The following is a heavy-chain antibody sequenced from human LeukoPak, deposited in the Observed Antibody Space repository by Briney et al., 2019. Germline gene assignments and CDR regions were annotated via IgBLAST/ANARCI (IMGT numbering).Heavy chain of an antibody. V-gene: IGHV1-69*13. CDR3: ASEGGDYYDSSGYYRGLLDY. Sequence: ASVKVSCKASGYTFTSYDINWVRQAPGQGLEWMGGIITIFGTAKYAQKFQGRVTITADESTSTAYMELSSLRSEDTAVYYCASEGGDYYDSSGYYRGLLDYWGQGTLVTVSS. CDR1: GYTFTSYD. J-gene: IGHJ4*02. CDR2: IITIFGTA. D-gene: IGHD3-22*01.